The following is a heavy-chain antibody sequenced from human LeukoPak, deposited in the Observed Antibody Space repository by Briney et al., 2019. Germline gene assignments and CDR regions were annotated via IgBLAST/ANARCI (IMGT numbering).Heavy chain of an antibody. CDR1: GFTFSNYA. CDR2: ISRDGTDK. V-gene: IGHV3-30*04. CDR3: ARAIRAPGTPENAFDL. D-gene: IGHD6-13*01. Sequence: GGSLRLSCAASGFTFSNYAMHWVRQAPGEGLEWMAVISRDGTDKYYADSVKGRLTISRDNSQSTLYLHMNSLGTEDTALYYCARAIRAPGTPENAFDLWGQGTMVTVSS. J-gene: IGHJ3*01.